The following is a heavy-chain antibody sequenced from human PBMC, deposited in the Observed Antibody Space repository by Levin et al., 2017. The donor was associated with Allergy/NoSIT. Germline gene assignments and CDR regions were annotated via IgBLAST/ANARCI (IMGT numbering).Heavy chain of an antibody. CDR3: AKGGRSGYDYYYYYGMDV. CDR2: ISGRGITT. D-gene: IGHD5-12*01. CDR1: GFTFSSYA. J-gene: IGHJ6*02. V-gene: IGHV3-23*01. Sequence: GGSLRLSCTASGFTFSSYAMSWVRQAPGKGLEWVSAISGRGITTYYEDSVKGRFTISRDNSENTLYLQMNSLRGEDTALYYCAKGGRSGYDYYYYYGMDVWGQGTTVTV.